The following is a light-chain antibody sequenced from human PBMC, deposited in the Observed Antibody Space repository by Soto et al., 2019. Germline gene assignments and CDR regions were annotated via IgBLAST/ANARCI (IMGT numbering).Light chain of an antibody. J-gene: IGKJ2*01. Sequence: EIVLTQSPGTLSVSPGEGATLSCRASQRISISYLAWYQQKPGQAPRLLIYGSSTRATGIPDRFSGSGSETDFTLTISRLEPEDFGLYYCQQYGSSPPNTFGQGTRLELK. CDR1: QRISISY. CDR3: QQYGSSPPNT. V-gene: IGKV3-20*01. CDR2: GSS.